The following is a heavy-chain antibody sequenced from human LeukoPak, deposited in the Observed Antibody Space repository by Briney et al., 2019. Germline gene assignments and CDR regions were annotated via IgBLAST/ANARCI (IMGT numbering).Heavy chain of an antibody. D-gene: IGHD2-2*01. V-gene: IGHV1-2*02. CDR1: GYTFTDYF. CDR2: INANSGGT. J-gene: IGHJ4*02. Sequence: ASVKVSCKASGYTFTDYFMHWVRQAPGQWLEWMGWINANSGGTNYAQKFQGRVTMTRDTSISTVYMELYRLRSDDTAVYYCARFRGSSSFAYWGQGTLVTVSS. CDR3: ARFRGSSSFAY.